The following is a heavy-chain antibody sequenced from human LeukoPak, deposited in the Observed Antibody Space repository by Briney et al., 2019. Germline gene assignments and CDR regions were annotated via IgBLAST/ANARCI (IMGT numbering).Heavy chain of an antibody. J-gene: IGHJ4*02. D-gene: IGHD3-22*01. CDR1: GFSFSKHW. V-gene: IGHV3-7*01. Sequence: GGSLRLSCAGSGFSFSKHWMCWVRQAPGKGLEWVANIKHDGSEESYLDSVRGRFTVSRDNDKKSLYLQMNSLRVEDTAVYYCARGGGYPDCWGQGALVTVSS. CDR3: ARGGGYPDC. CDR2: IKHDGSEE.